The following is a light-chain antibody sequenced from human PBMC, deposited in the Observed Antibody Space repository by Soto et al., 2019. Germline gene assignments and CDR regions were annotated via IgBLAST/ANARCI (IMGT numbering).Light chain of an antibody. Sequence: QSALTQPPSASRSPGQSVTISCTGTSNDVGAYNFISWYQQHPGKAPKLMIYEVNKRTSGVPDRFSGSKSGNTASLTVSGLQAEDEADYYCSSYCGRNNLLFGGGTKVTVL. CDR2: EVN. CDR1: SNDVGAYNF. V-gene: IGLV2-8*02. J-gene: IGLJ2*01. CDR3: SSYCGRNNLL.